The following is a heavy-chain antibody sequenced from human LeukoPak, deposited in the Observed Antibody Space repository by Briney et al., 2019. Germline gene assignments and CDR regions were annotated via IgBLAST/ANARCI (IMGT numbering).Heavy chain of an antibody. CDR1: GGSISSYY. V-gene: IGHV4-4*07. Sequence: SETLSLTCTVSGGSISSYYWSWIRQPPGKGLEWIGRIYTSGSTNYNPSLKSRVTMSVDTSKNQFPLKLSSVTSAYTAVYYCASPSIASGAFDICGQGTMVTVSS. CDR2: IYTSGST. J-gene: IGHJ3*02. CDR3: ASPSIASGAFDI.